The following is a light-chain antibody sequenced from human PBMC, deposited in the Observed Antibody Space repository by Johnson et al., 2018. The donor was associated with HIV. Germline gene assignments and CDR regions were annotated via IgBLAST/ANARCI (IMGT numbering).Light chain of an antibody. Sequence: QSVLTQPPSVSAAPGQKVTIPCSGSSSNIGNNYVSWYQHLPGTAPKLLIYENNKRPSGSPDRFSGSKSGTSAPLETPGLQTGAEAVYYCGTWDRSLGVSYVFGTGTKVTVL. CDR3: GTWDRSLGVSYV. CDR1: SSNIGNNY. V-gene: IGLV1-51*02. J-gene: IGLJ1*01. CDR2: ENN.